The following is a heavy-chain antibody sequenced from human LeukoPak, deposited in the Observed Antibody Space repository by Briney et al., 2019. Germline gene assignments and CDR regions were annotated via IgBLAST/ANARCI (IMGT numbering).Heavy chain of an antibody. CDR2: ISWNSGSI. CDR1: GFTFDDYA. Sequence: GGSLRLSCAASGFTFDDYAMHWVRQAPGKGLEWVSGISWNSGSIGYADSVKGRFTISRDNAKNSLYLQMNSLRAEDTALYYCAKDNPGGLFYYGMDVWGRGTTVTVSS. V-gene: IGHV3-9*01. D-gene: IGHD3-10*01. CDR3: AKDNPGGLFYYGMDV. J-gene: IGHJ6*02.